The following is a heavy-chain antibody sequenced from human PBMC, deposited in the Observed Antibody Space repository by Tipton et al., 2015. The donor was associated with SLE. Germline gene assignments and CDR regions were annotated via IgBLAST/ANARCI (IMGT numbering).Heavy chain of an antibody. Sequence: SLRLSCAASGFTFSSYAMHWVRQAPGKGLEWVAVISYDGSNKYYADSVKGRFTISRDNSKNTLYLQMNSLRAEDTAVYYRAKVPGSGWYEDWYFDLWGRGTLVTVSS. J-gene: IGHJ2*01. D-gene: IGHD6-19*01. CDR1: GFTFSSYA. V-gene: IGHV3-30-3*01. CDR2: ISYDGSNK. CDR3: AKVPGSGWYEDWYFDL.